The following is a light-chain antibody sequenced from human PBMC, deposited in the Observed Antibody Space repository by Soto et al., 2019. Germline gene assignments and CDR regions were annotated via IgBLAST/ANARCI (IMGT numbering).Light chain of an antibody. CDR2: LEGSGSY. V-gene: IGLV4-60*02. Sequence: QPVLTQSSSASASLGSSVKLTCTLSSGHSSYIIAWHQQQPGKAPRYLMKLEGSGSYNKGSGVPDRFSGSSSGADRYLTISKLQFEDEADYYCEAWDSNTNWVFGGGTKLTVL. CDR3: EAWDSNTNWV. J-gene: IGLJ3*02. CDR1: SGHSSYI.